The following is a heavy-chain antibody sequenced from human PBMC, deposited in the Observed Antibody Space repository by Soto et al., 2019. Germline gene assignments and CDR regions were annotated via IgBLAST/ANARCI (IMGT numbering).Heavy chain of an antibody. D-gene: IGHD6-19*01. CDR1: GFTFSSYA. J-gene: IGHJ4*02. CDR3: ARENSSGWSPLDY. V-gene: IGHV3-30-3*01. Sequence: QVQLVESGGGVVQPGRSLRLSCAASGFTFSSYAMHWVRQAPGKGLEWVAVISYDGSNKYYADSVKGRFTLSRDNSKNTLYLQMNSLRAEDTAVYYCARENSSGWSPLDYWGQGTLVTVSS. CDR2: ISYDGSNK.